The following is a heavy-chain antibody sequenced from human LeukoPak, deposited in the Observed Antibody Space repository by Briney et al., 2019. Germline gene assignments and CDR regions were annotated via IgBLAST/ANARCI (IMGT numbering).Heavy chain of an antibody. V-gene: IGHV2-5*02. J-gene: IGHJ4*02. CDR1: GFSLSTSGVG. CDR3: ARRRRYYDSSGYQYYYFDY. CDR2: TYWDDDK. D-gene: IGHD3-22*01. Sequence: SGPTLVKPTQTLTLTCTFSGFSLSTSGVGVGWIRQPPGKALEWLPLTYWDDDKRYSPSLKSRLTITKDTSKNQVVLTMTNMDPVDTATYYCARRRRYYDSSGYQYYYFDYWGQGTLVTVSS.